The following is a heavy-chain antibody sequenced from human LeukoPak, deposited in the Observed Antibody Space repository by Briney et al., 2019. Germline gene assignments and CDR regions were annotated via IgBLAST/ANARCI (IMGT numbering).Heavy chain of an antibody. Sequence: GGSLRLSCAASGFTFSSFPMTWVRQAPGKGLEWVSAIGSSSAGTTYYADSVKGRFTISRDHSKNTLYLQMNSLTVEGTAVYYCAKDRGYWGQGTLVTVSS. V-gene: IGHV3-23*01. CDR2: IGSSSAGTT. CDR1: GFTFSSFP. J-gene: IGHJ4*02. CDR3: AKDRGY.